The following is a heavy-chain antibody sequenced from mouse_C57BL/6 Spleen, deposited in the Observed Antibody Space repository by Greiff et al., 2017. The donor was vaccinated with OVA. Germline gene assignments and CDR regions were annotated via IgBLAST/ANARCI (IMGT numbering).Heavy chain of an antibody. CDR3: ARSPYYYGSSYDWYFDV. D-gene: IGHD1-1*01. J-gene: IGHJ1*03. CDR1: GYSFTGYY. V-gene: IGHV1-42*01. Sequence: VQLKESGPELVKPGASVKISCKASGYSFTGYYMNWVKQSPEKSLEWIGEINPSTGGTTYNQKFKAKATLTVDKSSSTAYMQLKSLTSEDSAVYYCARSPYYYGSSYDWYFDVWGTGTTVTVSS. CDR2: INPSTGGT.